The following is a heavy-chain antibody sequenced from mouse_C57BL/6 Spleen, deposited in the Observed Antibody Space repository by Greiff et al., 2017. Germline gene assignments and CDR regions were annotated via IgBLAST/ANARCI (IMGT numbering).Heavy chain of an antibody. V-gene: IGHV1-15*01. J-gene: IGHJ4*01. Sequence: QVQLKESGAELVRPGASVTLSCKASGYTFTDYEMHWVKQTPVHGLEWIGAIDPETGGTAYNQKFKGKAILTADKSSSTAYMELRSLTSEDSAVYYCTWLPSYYAMDYWGQGTSVTVSS. D-gene: IGHD2-2*01. CDR1: GYTFTDYE. CDR3: TWLPSYYAMDY. CDR2: IDPETGGT.